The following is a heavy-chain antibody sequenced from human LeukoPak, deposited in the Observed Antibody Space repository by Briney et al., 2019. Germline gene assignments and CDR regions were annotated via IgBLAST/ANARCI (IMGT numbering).Heavy chain of an antibody. D-gene: IGHD3-22*01. CDR2: ISGSGDST. CDR1: GFTFSRYG. V-gene: IGHV3-23*01. J-gene: IGHJ5*02. CDR3: VKDHYDSSSYANWFDL. Sequence: PGGSLRLSCAASGFTFSRYGLSWVRQAPGKGLEWVSVISGSGDSTYHADSVKGRFSISRDNSRNTLYLQMNSLRAEDTAIYYCVKDHYDSSSYANWFDLWGQGTLVTVSS.